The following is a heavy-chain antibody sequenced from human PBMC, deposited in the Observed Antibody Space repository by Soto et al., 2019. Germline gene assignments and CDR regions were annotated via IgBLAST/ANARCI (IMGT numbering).Heavy chain of an antibody. CDR3: ATEGGLMYCSGGSCYPQWYNWFDP. V-gene: IGHV1-24*01. J-gene: IGHJ5*02. Sequence: QVQLVQSGAEVKKPGASVKVSCKVSGYTLTELSMHWVRQAPGKGLEWMGGFDPEDGETIYAQKFQGRVTMTEDTSTDTAYMELSSLRSEDTAVYYCATEGGLMYCSGGSCYPQWYNWFDPWGQGTLVTVSS. CDR1: GYTLTELS. D-gene: IGHD2-15*01. CDR2: FDPEDGET.